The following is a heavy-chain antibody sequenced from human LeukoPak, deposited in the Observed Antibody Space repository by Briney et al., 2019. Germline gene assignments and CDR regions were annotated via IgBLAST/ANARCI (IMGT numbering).Heavy chain of an antibody. D-gene: IGHD1-26*01. CDR2: IYHSGTT. Sequence: SETLSLTCTVSGGSISSYYWSWIRQPPGKGLEWIGYIYHSGTTNYNPSLKSRVTISLDTSKSQFSLKLSSVTAADTAIYYCARNIVGPRQVDYWGQGTLVTVSS. CDR1: GGSISSYY. J-gene: IGHJ4*02. CDR3: ARNIVGPRQVDY. V-gene: IGHV4-59*01.